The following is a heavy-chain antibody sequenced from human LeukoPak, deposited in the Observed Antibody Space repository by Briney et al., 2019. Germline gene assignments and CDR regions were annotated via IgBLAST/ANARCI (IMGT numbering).Heavy chain of an antibody. CDR1: GYTFTSYY. J-gene: IGHJ3*02. Sequence: GASVKVSFKASGYTFTSYYMHWVRQAPGQGLEWMGIINPSGGSTSYAQKFQGRVTMTRDTSTSTVYMELSSLRSEDTAVYYCARSYYYDSSGYRTYDAFDIWGQGTMITVSS. CDR3: ARSYYYDSSGYRTYDAFDI. D-gene: IGHD3-22*01. V-gene: IGHV1-46*01. CDR2: INPSGGST.